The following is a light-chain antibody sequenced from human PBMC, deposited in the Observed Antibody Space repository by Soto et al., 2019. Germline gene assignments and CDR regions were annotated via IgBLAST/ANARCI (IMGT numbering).Light chain of an antibody. CDR1: QSVLYSSNNKNY. CDR3: QQYYSTPGT. CDR2: WAS. Sequence: DIVMTQSPDSLAVSLGERATINCKSSQSVLYSSNNKNYLAWYQQKPGQPPKLLIYWASTRESGVPDRFSGSASGTDFTLPISSLQAEDVAVYYCQQYYSTPGTFGQGTKVEIK. J-gene: IGKJ1*01. V-gene: IGKV4-1*01.